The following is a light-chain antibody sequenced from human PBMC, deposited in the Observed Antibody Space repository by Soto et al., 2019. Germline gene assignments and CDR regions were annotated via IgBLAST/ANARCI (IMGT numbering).Light chain of an antibody. CDR3: QQRSNWPRT. J-gene: IGKJ2*01. CDR1: QSVSSY. V-gene: IGKV3-11*01. CDR2: DAS. Sequence: EIVLTQSPATLSLSPGERATLSCRASQSVSSYLAWYQQKPGQAPRLLIYDASNRATGIPARFRGSGSGTNFTLTISSLEPEDFAVYYCQQRSNWPRTFGPGTKLEIK.